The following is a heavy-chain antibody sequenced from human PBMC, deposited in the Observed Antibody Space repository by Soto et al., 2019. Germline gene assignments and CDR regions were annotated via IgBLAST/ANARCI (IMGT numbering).Heavy chain of an antibody. D-gene: IGHD2-2*01. CDR3: ASGVYCSSTSCYVLFDY. Sequence: QVQLVQSGAEVKKPGASVKVSCKASGYTFTSYDINWVRQATGQGLEWMGWMNPNSGNTGYAQKFQGRVTMTRNTSISTAYMELSSLRSEDTAVYYCASGVYCSSTSCYVLFDYWCQGTLVTVSS. J-gene: IGHJ4*02. CDR2: MNPNSGNT. CDR1: GYTFTSYD. V-gene: IGHV1-8*01.